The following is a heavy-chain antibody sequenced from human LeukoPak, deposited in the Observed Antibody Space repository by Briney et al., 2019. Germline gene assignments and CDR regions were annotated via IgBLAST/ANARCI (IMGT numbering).Heavy chain of an antibody. V-gene: IGHV1-8*01. CDR3: ARGNSGYDLYYFDY. CDR2: MNPNSGNT. CDR1: GYTFTSYD. Sequence: ASVKVSCKASGYTFTSYDINWVRQATGQGLEWMGWMNPNSGNTGYAQKFQGRVTMTRNTSISAAYMELSSLRSEDTAVYYCARGNSGYDLYYFDYWGQGTLVTVSS. D-gene: IGHD5-12*01. J-gene: IGHJ4*02.